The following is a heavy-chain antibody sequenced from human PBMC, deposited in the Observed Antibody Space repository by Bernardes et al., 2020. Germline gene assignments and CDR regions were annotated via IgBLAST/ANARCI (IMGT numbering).Heavy chain of an antibody. V-gene: IGHV3-74*01. CDR2: INSDGSST. CDR1: GFTFSSYW. J-gene: IGHJ5*02. D-gene: IGHD2-15*01. CDR3: ARERVVGYCSGGSCYEGSTAFDP. Sequence: GGSLRLSCAASGFTFSSYWMHWVRQAPGKGLVWVSRINSDGSSTSYADSVKGRFTISRDNAKNTLYLQMNSLRAEDTAVYYCARERVVGYCSGGSCYEGSTAFDPWGQGTLVTVSS.